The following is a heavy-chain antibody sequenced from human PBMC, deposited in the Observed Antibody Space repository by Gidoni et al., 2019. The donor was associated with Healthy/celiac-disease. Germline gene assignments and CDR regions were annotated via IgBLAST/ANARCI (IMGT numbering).Heavy chain of an antibody. CDR3: ARSHSHRNYDFWSGTGRDFDY. D-gene: IGHD3-3*01. V-gene: IGHV3-21*01. CDR2: SSSSSSYM. CDR1: SAFRTLT. J-gene: IGHJ4*02. Sequence: EVQLAGSGGGLVHPGGLRRPPLFSLWSAFRTLTITWCCQAPGKGLEWVSSSSSSSSYMSYPDSVKGRFTISRDNAKNSLYLQMNSLRAEDTAVYYCARSHSHRNYDFWSGTGRDFDYWGQGTLVTVSS.